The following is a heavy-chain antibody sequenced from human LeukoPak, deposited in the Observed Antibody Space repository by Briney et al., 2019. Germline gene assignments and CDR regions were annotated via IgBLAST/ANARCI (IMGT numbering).Heavy chain of an antibody. Sequence: PGRSLRLSCAASGFTFSSYAMHWVRQAPGKGLEWVAVISYDGSNKYYADSVKGRLTISRDNAKNSLFLQMNSLRAEDTAVYYCARDHGYSSSPRDYFDYWGRGTLVTVSS. D-gene: IGHD6-6*01. CDR3: ARDHGYSSSPRDYFDY. CDR1: GFTFSSYA. CDR2: ISYDGSNK. J-gene: IGHJ4*02. V-gene: IGHV3-30-3*01.